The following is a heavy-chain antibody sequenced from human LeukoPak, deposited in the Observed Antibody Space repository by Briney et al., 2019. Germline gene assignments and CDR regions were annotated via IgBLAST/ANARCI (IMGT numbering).Heavy chain of an antibody. CDR3: ARDTSPYSSSYY. V-gene: IGHV4-59*01. J-gene: IGHJ4*02. D-gene: IGHD6-13*01. Sequence: KPSETLSLTCTVSGGSISSYYWSWIRQPPGKGLEWIGYIYYSGSTNYNPSLKSRVTISVDTSKNQFSLKLSSVTAADTAVYYCARDTSPYSSSYYWGQGTLVTVSS. CDR2: IYYSGST. CDR1: GGSISSYY.